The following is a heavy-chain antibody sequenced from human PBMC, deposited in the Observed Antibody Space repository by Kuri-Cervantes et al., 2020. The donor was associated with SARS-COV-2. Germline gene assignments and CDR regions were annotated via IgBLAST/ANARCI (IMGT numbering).Heavy chain of an antibody. Sequence: GESLKISCGGSGFDFRIDWIHWIRQAPGKGLVRVARVDGDGIDTTYADSVKGRFTISRDNAKNTVYLQMHSLTSEDTAVYYCATGTYSSGFGLLLYWGQGTLVTVSS. J-gene: IGHJ4*02. D-gene: IGHD5-18*01. V-gene: IGHV3-74*01. CDR1: GFDFRIDW. CDR3: ATGTYSSGFGLLLY. CDR2: VDGDGIDT.